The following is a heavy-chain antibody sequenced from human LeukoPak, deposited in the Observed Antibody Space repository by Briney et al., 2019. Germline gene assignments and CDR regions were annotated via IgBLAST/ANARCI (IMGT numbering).Heavy chain of an antibody. D-gene: IGHD3-10*01. CDR3: VRELETMVRGVVVDY. J-gene: IGHJ4*02. CDR1: GYIFDRYA. Sequence: ASVKVSCKASGYIFDRYAMNWVRQAPGQGLEWMGWINTNSGNPTYAQGFTGRFVFSLDTSVSTAYLQIFNLKAEDTAVYYCVRELETMVRGVVVDYWGQGTLVTVSS. CDR2: INTNSGNP. V-gene: IGHV7-4-1*01.